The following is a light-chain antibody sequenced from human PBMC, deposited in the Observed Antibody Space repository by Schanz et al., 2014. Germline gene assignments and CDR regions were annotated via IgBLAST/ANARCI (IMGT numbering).Light chain of an antibody. V-gene: IGKV3-20*01. J-gene: IGKJ4*01. CDR1: QSVSSN. CDR2: DAS. CDR3: QQYGSSLLT. Sequence: EIVLTQSPGTLSLSPGERATLSCGASQSVSSNLAWYQQKPGQAPRLLIYDASNRATGIPARFSGSGSGTDFTLTINRLEPEDCAVYYCQQYGSSLLTFGGGTKVEIK.